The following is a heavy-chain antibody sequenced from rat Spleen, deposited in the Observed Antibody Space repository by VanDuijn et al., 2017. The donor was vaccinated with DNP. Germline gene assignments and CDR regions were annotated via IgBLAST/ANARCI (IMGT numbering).Heavy chain of an antibody. Sequence: EVQLVESGGGLVQPGRSLKLSCAASGFTFSNYGMAWVRQAPTKGLEWVASITNSGGSTYYRDSVKGRFTISRDNAKSTLYLQMDSLRSEDTATYYCATELGTTEGPFAYWGQGTLVTVSS. V-gene: IGHV5-27*01. D-gene: IGHD1-11*01. CDR3: ATELGTTEGPFAY. J-gene: IGHJ3*01. CDR2: ITNSGGST. CDR1: GFTFSNYG.